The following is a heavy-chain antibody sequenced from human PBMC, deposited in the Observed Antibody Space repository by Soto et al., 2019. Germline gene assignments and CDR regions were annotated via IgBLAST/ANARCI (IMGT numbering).Heavy chain of an antibody. CDR2: INPNSGGT. Sequence: QVQLVQSGAEVKKPGASVKVSCKASGYTFTGYYMHWVRQAPGQGLEWMGWINPNSGGTNYAQKFQGRVTMTRNTSISTAYMELSSLRSEDTAVYYCARAVGYCSSTSCYHGSYYYGMDVWGQGTTVTVSS. J-gene: IGHJ6*02. V-gene: IGHV1-2*02. CDR1: GYTFTGYY. CDR3: ARAVGYCSSTSCYHGSYYYGMDV. D-gene: IGHD2-2*01.